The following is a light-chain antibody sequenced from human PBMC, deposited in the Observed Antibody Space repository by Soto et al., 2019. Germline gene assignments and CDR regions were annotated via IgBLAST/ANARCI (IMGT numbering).Light chain of an antibody. CDR3: QQYKSYST. V-gene: IGKV1-5*03. CDR2: QAS. J-gene: IGKJ2*01. CDR1: QSINTW. Sequence: DIQMTQSPSTLSASVGDRVTITCRASQSINTWLAWYKQKPGKAPRFLIYQASSLESGVPSRVSGSGFGTEFTLTISNLQPDDFATYYCQQYKSYSTFGQGTKLETK.